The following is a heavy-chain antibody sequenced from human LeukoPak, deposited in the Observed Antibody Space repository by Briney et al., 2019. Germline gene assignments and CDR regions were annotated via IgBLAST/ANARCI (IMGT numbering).Heavy chain of an antibody. CDR3: ARAVRRGYYFDY. D-gene: IGHD3-10*01. J-gene: IGHJ4*02. Sequence: SETLSLTCTVSGGSISSGGYYWSWIRQHPGKGLEWLGYIYYSGSTYYNPSLKSRVTISVDTSKNQFSLKLSSVTAADTAVYYCARAVRRGYYFDYWGQGTLVTVSS. V-gene: IGHV4-31*03. CDR2: IYYSGST. CDR1: GGSISSGGYY.